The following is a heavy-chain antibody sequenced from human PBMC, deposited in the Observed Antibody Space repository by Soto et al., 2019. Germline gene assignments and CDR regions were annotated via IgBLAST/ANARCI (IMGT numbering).Heavy chain of an antibody. CDR1: GFTFSSYA. J-gene: IGHJ4*02. CDR3: AKDLESASLRYFDCLLKEGLAY. Sequence: QSGGSLRLSCAASGFTFSSYAMSWVRQAPGKGLEWVSAISGSGGSTYYADSVKGRFTISRDNSKNTLYLQMNSLRAEDTAVYYCAKDLESASLRYFDCLLKEGLAYWGQRTLVTVSA. V-gene: IGHV3-23*01. CDR2: ISGSGGST. D-gene: IGHD3-9*01.